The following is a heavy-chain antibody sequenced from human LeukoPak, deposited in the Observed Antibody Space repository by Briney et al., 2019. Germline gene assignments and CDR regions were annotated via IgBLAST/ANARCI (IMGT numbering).Heavy chain of an antibody. J-gene: IGHJ4*02. CDR3: AKDKESSYFDY. CDR1: GFTFSSYG. Sequence: GGSLRLSCAASGFTFSSYGMHWVRQAPGKGLEWVAVISYDGSNKYYADSVKGRFTISRDNSKNTLYLQMNSLRAEDTAVYYCAKDKESSYFDYWGQGTLVTVSS. V-gene: IGHV3-30*18. D-gene: IGHD3-10*01. CDR2: ISYDGSNK.